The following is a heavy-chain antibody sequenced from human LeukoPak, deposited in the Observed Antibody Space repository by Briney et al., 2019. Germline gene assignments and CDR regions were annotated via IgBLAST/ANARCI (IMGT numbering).Heavy chain of an antibody. J-gene: IGHJ4*02. CDR1: GFIFSTYG. V-gene: IGHV3-30*02. CDR2: IWFDGSNK. CDR3: LKDHRDVLRYFVGAPG. Sequence: GGSLRLSCAASGFIFSTYGIHWVRQAPGKGLEWVAFIWFDGSNKYYADSVKGRFTISRDNSKNTLYLQMNILRAEDTAVYYCLKDHRDVLRYFVGAPGWGQGTLVTVSS. D-gene: IGHD3-9*01.